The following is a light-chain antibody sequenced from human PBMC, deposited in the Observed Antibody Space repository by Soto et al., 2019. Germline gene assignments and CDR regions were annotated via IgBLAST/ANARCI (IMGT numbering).Light chain of an antibody. CDR1: QSISTY. V-gene: IGKV1-39*01. CDR2: AAS. J-gene: IGKJ5*01. CDR3: QRSYRSIS. Sequence: DIQMTQSPSSLFASVGDRVTITCRASQSISTYLNWYQQRPGKAPRLLIYAASSLQSGVPSRFSGSGSGTDFTLTISSLQPEHFATYYCQRSYRSISFGQGTRLEMK.